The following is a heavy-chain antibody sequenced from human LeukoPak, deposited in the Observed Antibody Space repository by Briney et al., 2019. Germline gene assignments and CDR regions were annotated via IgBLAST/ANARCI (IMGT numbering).Heavy chain of an antibody. V-gene: IGHV3-74*01. CDR2: ISSDGIST. D-gene: IGHD5-24*01. J-gene: IGHJ4*02. CDR1: GFTFSSYW. Sequence: GGSLRLSCAASGFTFSSYWMHWVRQVPGKGLVWVSRISSDGISTAYADSVKGRFTLSRDNAKNTLYLQMNSLRADDTAVYYCARSREPGRDGDYWGQGTMVTVSS. CDR3: ARSREPGRDGDY.